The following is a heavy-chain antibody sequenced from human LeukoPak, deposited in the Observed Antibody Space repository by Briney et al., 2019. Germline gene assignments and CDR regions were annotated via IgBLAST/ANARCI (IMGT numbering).Heavy chain of an antibody. CDR3: VRERDRGIDVADDFDY. CDR2: INDRGGYI. CDR1: VVSLSMYS. D-gene: IGHD6-19*01. V-gene: IGHV3-23*01. Sequence: PGGSLRLSCAPSVVSLSMYSMAWVRQAPGRGLQWVSVINDRGGYIQDADSVKGRFTIYRDNYQNTLFLQMNSLRAEDTAVYYCVRERDRGIDVADDFDYWGQGTLVTVSS. J-gene: IGHJ4*02.